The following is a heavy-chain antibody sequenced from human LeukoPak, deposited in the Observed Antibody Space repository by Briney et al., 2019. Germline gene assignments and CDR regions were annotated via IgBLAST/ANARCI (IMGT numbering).Heavy chain of an antibody. V-gene: IGHV1-69*01. CDR2: IIPFAGTT. D-gene: IGHD7-27*01. Sequence: SVKVSCKASGGRFRTYAFNWVRQAPGQGLEWMGGIIPFAGTTNYAQKFQGRLTITADQSPSAAYMELNSLTPEDTAVYYCAATGDSISIWRRMDVWGKGTTVSVSS. CDR3: AATGDSISIWRRMDV. J-gene: IGHJ6*03. CDR1: GGRFRTYA.